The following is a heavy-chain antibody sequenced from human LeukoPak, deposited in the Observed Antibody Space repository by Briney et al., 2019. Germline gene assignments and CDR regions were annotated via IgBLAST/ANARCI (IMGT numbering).Heavy chain of an antibody. CDR3: ARDLYYRHYYYGMDV. D-gene: IGHD2-8*01. CDR1: GGSISSYY. J-gene: IGHJ6*02. CDR2: IYYSGST. V-gene: IGHV4-59*01. Sequence: PSETLSLTCAVSGGSISSYYWSWIRQPPGKGLEWIGYIYYSGSTNYNPSLKGRVTISVDTSKNQFSLKLSSVTAADTAVYYCARDLYYRHYYYGMDVWGQGTTVTVSS.